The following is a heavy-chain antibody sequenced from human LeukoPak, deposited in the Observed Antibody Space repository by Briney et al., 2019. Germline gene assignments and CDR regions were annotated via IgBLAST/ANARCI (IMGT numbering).Heavy chain of an antibody. CDR3: ARNLYSGSWVGAFDI. Sequence: ASVKVSCKASGGTFSSYAISWVRQAPGQGLEWMGRIIPILGIANYAQKFQGRVTITADESTSTAYMELSSLRSEDTAVYYCARNLYSGSWVGAFDIWGQGTMVTVSS. CDR2: IIPILGIA. V-gene: IGHV1-69*04. D-gene: IGHD1-26*01. CDR1: GGTFSSYA. J-gene: IGHJ3*02.